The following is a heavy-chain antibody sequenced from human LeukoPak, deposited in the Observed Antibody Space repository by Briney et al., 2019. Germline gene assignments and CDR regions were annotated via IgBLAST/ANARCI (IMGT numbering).Heavy chain of an antibody. CDR2: ISGSGGST. D-gene: IGHD2-15*01. CDR1: GFTLSSYA. V-gene: IGHV3-23*01. CDR3: AEDLTVSGGYFHY. J-gene: IGHJ4*02. Sequence: GGSLRLSCAASGFTLSSYAMSRVRQAPATGLEWASAISGSGGSTYYPDSVKRRFTIPRDNSNNKLHLQMNTLLADHPAVYHRAEDLTVSGGYFHYWGQGTMVSVSS.